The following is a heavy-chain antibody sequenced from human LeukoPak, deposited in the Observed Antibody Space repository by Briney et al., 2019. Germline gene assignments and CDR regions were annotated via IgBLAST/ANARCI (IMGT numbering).Heavy chain of an antibody. J-gene: IGHJ4*02. Sequence: GGSLGLSCAASGFTFNNYAMGWVRQPPGKGLEWLSAIDGGGDATKYADSVKGQFTISRDNSKNTVSLQMNSLRVEDTAIYYCAKSDCGSDGCKLLNYWGQGTLVTVSS. CDR1: GFTFNNYA. V-gene: IGHV3-23*01. CDR3: AKSDCGSDGCKLLNY. D-gene: IGHD2-21*01. CDR2: IDGGGDAT.